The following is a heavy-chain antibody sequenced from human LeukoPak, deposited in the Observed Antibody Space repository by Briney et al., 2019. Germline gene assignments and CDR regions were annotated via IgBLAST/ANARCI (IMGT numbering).Heavy chain of an antibody. CDR2: ISSSGST. CDR1: GGSISSSSYY. Sequence: KPSETLSLTCTVSGGSISSSSYYWGWIRQPAGKGLEWIGRISSSGSTNYNPSLKSRVTISVDTSKNQFSLKLTSVTAAVTAVYYCTRAASSGPLFTYHMDVWGKGTTVTVSS. V-gene: IGHV4-61*02. CDR3: TRAASSGPLFTYHMDV. D-gene: IGHD3-22*01. J-gene: IGHJ6*03.